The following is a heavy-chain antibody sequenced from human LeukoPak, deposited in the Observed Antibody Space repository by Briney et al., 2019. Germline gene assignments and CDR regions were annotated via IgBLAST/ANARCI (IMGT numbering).Heavy chain of an antibody. CDR2: INSENADM. CDR1: GHTLTELT. J-gene: IGHJ3*01. V-gene: IGHV1-24*01. CDR3: ATNGLRGDNLPPDDSFDV. Sequence: GASVTVSCTVSGHTLTELTIHWVRQAPGKGLEWVGGINSENADMDFAETFQGRFTITEDTATDTVYMELNSLRFGDTAVYYCATNGLRGDNLPPDDSFDVWGQETMLTV. D-gene: IGHD1-1*01.